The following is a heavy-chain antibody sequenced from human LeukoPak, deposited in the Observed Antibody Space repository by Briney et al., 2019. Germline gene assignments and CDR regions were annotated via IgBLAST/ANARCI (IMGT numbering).Heavy chain of an antibody. CDR3: VKDLFRSTYYFDH. V-gene: IGHV3-33*06. D-gene: IGHD2-2*01. J-gene: IGHJ4*02. Sequence: QPGRSLRLSCAASGFSFGTYGMHWVRQAPGKGLEWVAVIWDDGTTKYYADSVKGRFTISRDNSKNTLYLQMNSLRAEDTAMYYCVKDLFRSTYYFDHWGQGILVTVSS. CDR1: GFSFGTYG. CDR2: IWDDGTTK.